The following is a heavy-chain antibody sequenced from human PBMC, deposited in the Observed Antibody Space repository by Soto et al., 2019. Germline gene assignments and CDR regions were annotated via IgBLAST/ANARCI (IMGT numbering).Heavy chain of an antibody. CDR3: AREGYDILTGYYTLTLDY. V-gene: IGHV1-8*01. CDR2: MNPNGGST. CDR1: GYTFTSYD. D-gene: IGHD3-9*01. Sequence: ASVKVSCKASGYTFTSYDINWVRQATGQGLEWMGLMNPNGGSTGYAQKFQGRVTMTRDTSTSTVYMELSSLRSEDTAVYYCAREGYDILTGYYTLTLDYWGQGTLVTVSS. J-gene: IGHJ4*02.